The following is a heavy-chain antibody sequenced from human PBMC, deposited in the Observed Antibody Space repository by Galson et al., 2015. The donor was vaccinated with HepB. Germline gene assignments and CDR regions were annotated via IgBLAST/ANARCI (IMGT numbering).Heavy chain of an antibody. V-gene: IGHV4-39*01. CDR2: VYYSGST. D-gene: IGHD2-8*02. CDR3: ARRPTGGWYGPNGFDY. J-gene: IGHJ4*02. CDR1: GGSISSSNYY. Sequence: SETLSLTCTVSGGSISSSNYYWAWIRQPPGKGLEWIGTVYYSGSTYYNPSLKSRVTISVDTSKNQFSLNLSSVTAADTAVYYCARRPTGGWYGPNGFDYWGQGTLVTVSS.